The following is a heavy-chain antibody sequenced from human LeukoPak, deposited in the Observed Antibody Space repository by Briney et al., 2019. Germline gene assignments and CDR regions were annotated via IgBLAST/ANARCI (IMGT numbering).Heavy chain of an antibody. V-gene: IGHV3-7*01. CDR2: INQDGSKE. CDR3: VRDGGVSGYDLLDY. CDR1: GFTFSNYW. Sequence: PGGSLRLSCAASGFTFSNYWMTWVRQAPGKGLEWVANINQDGSKEYYMDSMKARFTISRDNAKNSLSLQMNSLRAEDTAVYYCVRDGGVSGYDLLDYWGQGTLVTVSS. J-gene: IGHJ4*02. D-gene: IGHD5-12*01.